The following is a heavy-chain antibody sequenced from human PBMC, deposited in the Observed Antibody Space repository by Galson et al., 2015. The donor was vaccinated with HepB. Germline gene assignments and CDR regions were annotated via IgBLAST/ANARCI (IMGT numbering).Heavy chain of an antibody. Sequence: SLRLSCAASGFTFSSYSMNWVRQAPGKGLEWVSSISSSSSYIYYADSVKGRFTISRDNAKNSLYLQMNSLRAEDTAVYYCARSLYCSSTSCYTGLDYWGQGTLVTVSS. CDR2: ISSSSSYI. J-gene: IGHJ4*02. CDR1: GFTFSSYS. D-gene: IGHD2-2*02. V-gene: IGHV3-21*01. CDR3: ARSLYCSSTSCYTGLDY.